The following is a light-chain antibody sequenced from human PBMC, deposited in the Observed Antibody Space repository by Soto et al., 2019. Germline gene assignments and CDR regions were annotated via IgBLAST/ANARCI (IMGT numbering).Light chain of an antibody. CDR1: KNDIGVYDF. V-gene: IGLV2-8*01. CDR2: EVV. Sequence: QSALTQPPSASGSPGQSVTISCTGTKNDIGVYDFVSWYQHHPGKAPRLIIYEVVQRPSGVPDRFSGSKSGNTASLTVSGLQAADEAGYFCKSYAGSNTYVFGSGTKGTVL. CDR3: KSYAGSNTYV. J-gene: IGLJ1*01.